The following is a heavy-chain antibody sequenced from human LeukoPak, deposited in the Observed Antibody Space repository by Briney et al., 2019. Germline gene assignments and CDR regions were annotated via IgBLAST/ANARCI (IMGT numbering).Heavy chain of an antibody. CDR3: AKISVVVVPAATPYYFDY. CDR1: GFKFNDYA. CDR2: ISGSGGST. D-gene: IGHD2-2*01. V-gene: IGHV3-23*01. Sequence: AGGSLRLSCAASGFKFNDYAMHWVRQAPGKGLEWVSAISGSGGSTYYADSVKGRFTISRDNSKNTLYLQMNSLRAEDTAVYYCAKISVVVVPAATPYYFDYWGQGTLVTVSS. J-gene: IGHJ4*02.